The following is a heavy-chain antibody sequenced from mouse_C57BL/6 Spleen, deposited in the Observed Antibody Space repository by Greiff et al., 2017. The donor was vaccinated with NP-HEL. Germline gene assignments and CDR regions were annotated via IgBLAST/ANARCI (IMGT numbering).Heavy chain of an antibody. CDR3: ARDRTYSNYFDY. CDR2: ISDGGSYT. V-gene: IGHV5-4*01. Sequence: EVQVVESGGGLVKPGGSLKLSCAASGFTFSSYAMSWVRQTPEKRLEWVATISDGGSYTYYPDNVKGRFTISRDNAKNNLYLQMSHLKSEDTAMYYCARDRTYSNYFDYWGPGTTLTVSS. J-gene: IGHJ2*01. D-gene: IGHD2-5*01. CDR1: GFTFSSYA.